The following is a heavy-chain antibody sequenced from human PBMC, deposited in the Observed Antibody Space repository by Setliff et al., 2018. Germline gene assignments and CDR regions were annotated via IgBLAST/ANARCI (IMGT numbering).Heavy chain of an antibody. Sequence: PGGSLRLSCVASGLPFSSYAMHWVRQAPGKGLEWVAFIWYDGSNTYYTGSVKGRFTISRDNSRNTLYLQMNSLRAEDTAVYYCAGDPPSSGYAFDIWGQGTMVTVSS. CDR3: AGDPPSSGYAFDI. CDR2: IWYDGSNT. V-gene: IGHV3-33*08. CDR1: GLPFSSYA. J-gene: IGHJ3*02. D-gene: IGHD5-12*01.